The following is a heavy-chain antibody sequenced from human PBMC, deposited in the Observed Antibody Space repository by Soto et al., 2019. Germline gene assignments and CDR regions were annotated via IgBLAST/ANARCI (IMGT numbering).Heavy chain of an antibody. CDR2: ISAYNGNT. Sequence: QVQLVQSGGEVKKPGASVKVSCKTSGYSFTTYGSSWVRQAPGQGLEWMGWISAYNGNTNYAQKLQGRVTMTTETSTSTAYMELRSLRSDDTAVYYCAREGPATYYYYGMDVWGQGSTVTVSS. CDR1: GYSFTTYG. J-gene: IGHJ6*02. V-gene: IGHV1-18*01. CDR3: AREGPATYYYYGMDV.